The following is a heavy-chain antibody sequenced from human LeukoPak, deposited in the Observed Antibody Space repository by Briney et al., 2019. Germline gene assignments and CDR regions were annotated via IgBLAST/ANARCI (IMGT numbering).Heavy chain of an antibody. CDR3: AKDQSSGSLDV. V-gene: IGHV3-30*18. J-gene: IGHJ6*02. CDR2: ISYDGRNK. CDR1: GFSFSNSG. Sequence: PGGSLRLSCAASGFSFSNSGMHWVRQAPGKGLEWVVVISYDGRNKYYADSVKGRFTISRDNSKNTLYLQMDSLRAEDTAVYFCAKDQSSGSLDVWGQGTTVTVSS. D-gene: IGHD1-26*01.